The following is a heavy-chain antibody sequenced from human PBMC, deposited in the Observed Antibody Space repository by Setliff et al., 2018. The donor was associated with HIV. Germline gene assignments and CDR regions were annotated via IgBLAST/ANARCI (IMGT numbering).Heavy chain of an antibody. CDR2: ISGSGGST. CDR3: AKCGGTCWHNFYYGMDV. CDR1: GFTFSNYA. D-gene: IGHD2-15*01. V-gene: IGHV3-23*01. Sequence: GGSLRLSCAASGFTFSNYAMSWVRQAPGKGLEWVSAISGSGGSTYYADSVKGRFTISRDNSKNTLYLQMNSLRAEDTAVYYCAKCGGTCWHNFYYGMDVWGQGTTVTVSS. J-gene: IGHJ6*02.